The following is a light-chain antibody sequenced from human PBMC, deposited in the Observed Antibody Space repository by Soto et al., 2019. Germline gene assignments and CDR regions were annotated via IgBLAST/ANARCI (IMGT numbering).Light chain of an antibody. CDR1: QTISSW. CDR3: QHYTIYSEA. V-gene: IGKV1-5*03. Sequence: DIPMTQSPSTLSGSVGDRVTITCRASQTISSWLAWYQQKPGKAPKLLIYKASTLKSGVPSRFSGSGSGTEFTLTISSLQPDDFATYYCQHYTIYSEAFGQGTTVELQ. J-gene: IGKJ1*01. CDR2: KAS.